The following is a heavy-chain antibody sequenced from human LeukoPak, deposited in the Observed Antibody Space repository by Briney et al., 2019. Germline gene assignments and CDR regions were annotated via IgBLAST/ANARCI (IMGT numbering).Heavy chain of an antibody. CDR3: ARGHGYSSGYNWFDP. J-gene: IGHJ5*02. CDR2: INPNSGGT. Sequence: ASVKVSCKASGYTFTGYYMHWARQAPGQGLEWMGWINPNSGGTNYAQKFQGRVTMTRDTSISTAYMELSRLGSDDTAVYYCARGHGYSSGYNWFDPWGQGTLVTVSS. CDR1: GYTFTGYY. V-gene: IGHV1-2*02. D-gene: IGHD6-19*01.